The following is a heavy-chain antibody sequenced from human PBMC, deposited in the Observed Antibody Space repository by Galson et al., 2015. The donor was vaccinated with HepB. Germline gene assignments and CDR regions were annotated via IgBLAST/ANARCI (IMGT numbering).Heavy chain of an antibody. CDR2: ISGSGSST. J-gene: IGHJ4*02. D-gene: IGHD4-23*01. CDR3: TRTVVPDY. Sequence: SLRLSCAVSEFIFNNYAMTWVRQAPGKGLEWVSSISGSGSSTYYADSVKGRFTISRDNSKNTLYLQMNSLRGDDTAIYYCTRTVVPDYWGRGTLVTVSS. V-gene: IGHV3-23*01. CDR1: EFIFNNYA.